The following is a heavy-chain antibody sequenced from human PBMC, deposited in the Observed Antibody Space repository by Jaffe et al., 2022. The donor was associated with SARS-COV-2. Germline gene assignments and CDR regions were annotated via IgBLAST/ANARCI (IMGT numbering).Heavy chain of an antibody. CDR2: IIPILGIA. J-gene: IGHJ6*02. CDR1: GGTFSSYT. CDR3: ARDRERYCSSTSCFNPPYGMDV. V-gene: IGHV1-69*08. Sequence: QVQLVQSGAEVKKPGSSVKVSCKASGGTFSSYTISWVRQAPGQGLEWMGRIIPILGIANYAQKFQGRVTITADKSTSTAYMELSSLRSEDTAVYYCARDRERYCSSTSCFNPPYGMDVWGQGTTVTVSS. D-gene: IGHD2-2*01.